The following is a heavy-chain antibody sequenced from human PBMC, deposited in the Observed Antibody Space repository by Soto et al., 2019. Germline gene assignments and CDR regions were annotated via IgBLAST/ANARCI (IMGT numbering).Heavy chain of an antibody. Sequence: SETLSLTCAVYGGSFSGYYWSWIRQPPGKGLEWIGEINHSGSTNYNPSLKSRVTISVDTSKNQFSLKLSSVTAADTAVYYCARGHGFGELYDWGQGTLVTVSS. CDR1: GGSFSGYY. V-gene: IGHV4-34*01. CDR2: INHSGST. D-gene: IGHD3-10*01. J-gene: IGHJ4*02. CDR3: ARGHGFGELYD.